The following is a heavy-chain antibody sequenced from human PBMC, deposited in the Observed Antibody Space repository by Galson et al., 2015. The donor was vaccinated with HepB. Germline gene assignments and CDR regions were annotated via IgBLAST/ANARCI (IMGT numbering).Heavy chain of an antibody. CDR1: GYTFTSYY. CDR3: ARDGGRITIFGEKMYNSWFDP. J-gene: IGHJ5*02. V-gene: IGHV1-46*03. D-gene: IGHD3-3*01. CDR2: INPSGGST. Sequence: SVKVSCKASGYTFTSYYMHWVRQAPGQGLEWMGIINPSGGSTSYAQKFQGRVTMTRDTSTSTVYMELSSLRSEDTAVYYCARDGGRITIFGEKMYNSWFDPWGQGTLVPVSS.